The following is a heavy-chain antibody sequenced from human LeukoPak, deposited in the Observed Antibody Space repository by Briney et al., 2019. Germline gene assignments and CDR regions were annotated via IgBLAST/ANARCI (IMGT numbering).Heavy chain of an antibody. Sequence: RAGGSLRLSCAASGFTSGFTFDDYGMNWVRQVPGKGLEWVSGISRDGGRTGYADSVQGRFTISRDNSRNSLHLQMNSLRVEDTAFYYCVKDSNYDFWSGSKGFDNWGQGNLVTVSS. CDR2: ISRDGGRT. D-gene: IGHD3-3*01. V-gene: IGHV3-20*04. J-gene: IGHJ4*02. CDR1: GFTFDDYG. CDR3: VKDSNYDFWSGSKGFDN.